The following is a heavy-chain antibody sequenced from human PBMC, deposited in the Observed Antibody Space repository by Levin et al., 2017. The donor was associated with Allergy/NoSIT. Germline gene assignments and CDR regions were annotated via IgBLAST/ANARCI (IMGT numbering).Heavy chain of an antibody. CDR2: FYTSDDT. Sequence: SQTLSLTCTVSGDSVSSHYWNWIRQPAGKGLAWLGRFYTSDDTNYNPSLKSRVTMSFDTSKNHFSLNLSSVTAAATAVYYSPRGGRSNCDNESCYSRNAFNIWGRGRMVIVSS. V-gene: IGHV4-4*07. J-gene: IGHJ3*02. CDR3: PRGGRSNCDNESCYSRNAFNI. D-gene: IGHD2-15*01. CDR1: GDSVSSHY.